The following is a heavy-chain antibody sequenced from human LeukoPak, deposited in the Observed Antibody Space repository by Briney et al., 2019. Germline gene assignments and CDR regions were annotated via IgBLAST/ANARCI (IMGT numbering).Heavy chain of an antibody. J-gene: IGHJ4*02. Sequence: ASVKVSCKASGYTFTSYGIRWVRQAPGQGLEWMGWISAYNGKTNYALKFQGRVTVTTDTSTSTAYMELRSLRSDHTAIYYCAGDAHYYGDVSVFDNWGQGTLVTVSS. V-gene: IGHV1-18*01. CDR3: AGDAHYYGDVSVFDN. D-gene: IGHD4-17*01. CDR1: GYTFTSYG. CDR2: ISAYNGKT.